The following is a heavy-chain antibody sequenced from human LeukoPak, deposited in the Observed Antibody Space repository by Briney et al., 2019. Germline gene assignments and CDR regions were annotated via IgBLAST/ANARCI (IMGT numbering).Heavy chain of an antibody. CDR2: IYYSGST. CDR1: GGSISSSSYY. V-gene: IGHV4-39*01. J-gene: IGHJ6*03. Sequence: SETLSLTCTVSGGSISSSSYYWGWIRQPPGKGLEWIGSIYYSGSTYYNPSLKSRVTISVDTSKNQFSQKLSSVTAADTAVYYCARLLFSSSSGYYYYMDVWGKGTTVTVSS. D-gene: IGHD6-6*01. CDR3: ARLLFSSSSGYYYYMDV.